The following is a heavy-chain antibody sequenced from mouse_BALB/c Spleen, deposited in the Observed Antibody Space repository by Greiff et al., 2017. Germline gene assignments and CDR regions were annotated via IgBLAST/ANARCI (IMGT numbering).Heavy chain of an antibody. D-gene: IGHD1-1*01. Sequence: QVHVKQPGAELVKPGASVKLSCKASGYTFTSYWMHWVKQRPGQGLEWIGEINPSNGRTNYNEKFKSKATLTVDKSSSTAYMQLSSLTSEDSAIYYCVYYGSRWGAMDYWGQGTSVTGSS. CDR1: GYTFTSYW. J-gene: IGHJ4*01. V-gene: IGHV1S81*02. CDR2: INPSNGRT. CDR3: VYYGSRWGAMDY.